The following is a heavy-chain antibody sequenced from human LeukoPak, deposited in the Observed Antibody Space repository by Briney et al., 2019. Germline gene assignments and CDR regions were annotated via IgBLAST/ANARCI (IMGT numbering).Heavy chain of an antibody. CDR3: ARGRRGRVAARLSSGYFDY. Sequence: ASVKVSCKASGYTFTSYDINWVRQATGQGLEWMGWMNPNGGNTGYAQKFQGRVTMTRNTSISTAYMELSSLRSEDTAVYYCARGRRGRVAARLSSGYFDYWGQGTLVTVSS. V-gene: IGHV1-8*01. J-gene: IGHJ4*02. D-gene: IGHD6-6*01. CDR2: MNPNGGNT. CDR1: GYTFTSYD.